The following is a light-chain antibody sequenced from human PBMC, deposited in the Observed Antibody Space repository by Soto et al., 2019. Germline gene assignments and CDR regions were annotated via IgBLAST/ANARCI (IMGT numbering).Light chain of an antibody. Sequence: EIVLTQSPASLALSPGERATLSCRASLSVSGYLAWYQQRPNQAPRLLIHGTSNRATGIPARFRGEGSGTDFTLTIRSLEPEDSAVYYCQHRANFGQGTRLESK. J-gene: IGKJ5*01. CDR1: LSVSGY. V-gene: IGKV3-11*01. CDR3: QHRAN. CDR2: GTS.